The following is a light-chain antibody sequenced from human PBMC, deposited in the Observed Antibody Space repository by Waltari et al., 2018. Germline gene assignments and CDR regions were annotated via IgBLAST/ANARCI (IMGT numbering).Light chain of an antibody. CDR1: QDIRKY. J-gene: IGKJ4*01. CDR2: DAS. Sequence: DIQMTQSPSSLSASVGDRVTITCQARQDIRKYLNWYQQIPGKAPQPLIYDASILETGVPSRFSGSGSGTHFTFTINTLQPEDIATYYCQQYDDLPLTFGGGTKVEIK. CDR3: QQYDDLPLT. V-gene: IGKV1-33*01.